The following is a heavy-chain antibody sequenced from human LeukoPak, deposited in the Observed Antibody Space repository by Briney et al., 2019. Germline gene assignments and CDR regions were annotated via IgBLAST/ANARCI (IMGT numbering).Heavy chain of an antibody. V-gene: IGHV4-4*09. CDR3: ARSGYDILPGYPHNWFDL. CDR2: IQTSMTT. J-gene: IGHJ5*02. Sequence: ETLSLTRAVPGDSLSTFYWRWVRQTPGKGGGWGGNIQTSMTTNYNPPLATPVTISVATSMTQFSLKLSSVTAAHTTVYYCARSGYDILPGYPHNWFDLWGQGTLVTVSS. CDR1: GDSLSTFY. D-gene: IGHD3-9*01.